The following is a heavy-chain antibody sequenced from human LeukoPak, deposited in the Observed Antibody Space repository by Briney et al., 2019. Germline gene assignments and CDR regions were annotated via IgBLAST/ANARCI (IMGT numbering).Heavy chain of an antibody. Sequence: GRSLRLSCAASGFTFSSYAMHWVRQAPGKGLEWVAVISYDGSNKYYADSVKGQFTISRDNSKNTLYLQMNSLRAEDTAVYYCARGLYYYDSSGYYYDWYFDLWGRGTLVTVSS. V-gene: IGHV3-30*04. CDR1: GFTFSSYA. CDR3: ARGLYYYDSSGYYYDWYFDL. CDR2: ISYDGSNK. D-gene: IGHD3-22*01. J-gene: IGHJ2*01.